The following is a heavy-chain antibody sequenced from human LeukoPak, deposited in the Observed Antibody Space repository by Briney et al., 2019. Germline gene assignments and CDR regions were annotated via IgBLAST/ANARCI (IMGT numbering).Heavy chain of an antibody. CDR1: GFTFSTYS. V-gene: IGHV3-48*04. D-gene: IGHD3-10*01. Sequence: GGSLRLSCAASGFTFSTYSMNWVRQAPGKGLEWVSYISSSGSTIYYADSVKGRFTISRDNAKNSLYLQMNSLRAEDTAVYYCARFYYGSGSYSLVYYGMDVWGQGTTVTVSS. CDR3: ARFYYGSGSYSLVYYGMDV. J-gene: IGHJ6*02. CDR2: ISSSGSTI.